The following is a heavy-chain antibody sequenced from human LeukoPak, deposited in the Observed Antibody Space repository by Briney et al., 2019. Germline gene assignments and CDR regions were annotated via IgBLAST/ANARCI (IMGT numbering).Heavy chain of an antibody. V-gene: IGHV3-23*01. D-gene: IGHD3-22*01. J-gene: IGHJ4*02. CDR1: GFTFSNYA. Sequence: GGSLRLSCAASGFTFSNYALHWVRQAPGKGREWVSGISVSGGSIYYADSVTGRFTISRDNSKDTLYLQMNSLRVEDTALYYCAKEHSVLTMMRGLDSWGQGTLVTVSS. CDR3: AKEHSVLTMMRGLDS. CDR2: ISVSGGSI.